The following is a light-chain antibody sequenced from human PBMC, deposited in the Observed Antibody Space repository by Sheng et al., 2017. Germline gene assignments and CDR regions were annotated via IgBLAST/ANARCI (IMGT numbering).Light chain of an antibody. Sequence: DIQMTQSPSTLSASVGDRVTITCRASQSISSWLAWFQQKPGKAPNLLIYKASSLESGVPSRFSGSGSGTEFTLTINSLQPDDFATYYCQQYDAYSLTWTFGQGTNVEIK. V-gene: IGKV1-5*03. J-gene: IGKJ1*01. CDR1: QSISSW. CDR3: QQYDAYSLTWT. CDR2: KAS.